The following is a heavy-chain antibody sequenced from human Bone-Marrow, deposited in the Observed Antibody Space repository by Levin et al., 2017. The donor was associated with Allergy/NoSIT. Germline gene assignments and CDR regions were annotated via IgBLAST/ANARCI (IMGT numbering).Heavy chain of an antibody. CDR3: ATCFRDSYYFGS. CDR1: GFTFTDYY. Sequence: NPGGSLRLSCAASGFTFTDYYMSWVRQAPGKGLEWVSYISPATSTIVYADSVKGRFTISRDNAKSSLFLQISSLRADDTAVYYCATCFRDSYYFGSWGQGTLVTVSS. V-gene: IGHV3-11*01. J-gene: IGHJ4*02. D-gene: IGHD2-21*02. CDR2: ISPATSTI.